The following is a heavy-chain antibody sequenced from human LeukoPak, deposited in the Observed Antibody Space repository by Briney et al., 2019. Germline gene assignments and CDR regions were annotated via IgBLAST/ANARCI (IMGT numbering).Heavy chain of an antibody. CDR3: ARGRVYYDSSGYYHFDY. D-gene: IGHD3-22*01. CDR1: GGSFSGYY. V-gene: IGHV4-34*01. CDR2: INHSGST. J-gene: IGHJ4*02. Sequence: PSETLSLTCAVYGGSFSGYYWSWIPQPPGKGLEWIGEINHSGSTNYNPSLKSRVTISVDTSKNQFSLKLSSVTAADTAVYYCARGRVYYDSSGYYHFDYWGQGTLVTVSS.